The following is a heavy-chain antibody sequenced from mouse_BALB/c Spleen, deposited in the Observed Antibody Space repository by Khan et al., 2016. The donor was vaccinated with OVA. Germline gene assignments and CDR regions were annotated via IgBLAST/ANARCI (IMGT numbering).Heavy chain of an antibody. J-gene: IGHJ3*01. CDR2: ISSAGDYT. CDR1: GFTFSSYG. V-gene: IGHV5-6*01. CDR3: ASHLSGSFAY. D-gene: IGHD1-3*01. Sequence: EVQVVESGGDLVKPGGSLKLSCAASGFTFSSYGMSWVRQTPDKRLEWVATISSAGDYTYYPDNVKGRFTISRDNAKNNLYLQMSSLRSEDTAMFYCASHLSGSFAYWGQGTLVTVSA.